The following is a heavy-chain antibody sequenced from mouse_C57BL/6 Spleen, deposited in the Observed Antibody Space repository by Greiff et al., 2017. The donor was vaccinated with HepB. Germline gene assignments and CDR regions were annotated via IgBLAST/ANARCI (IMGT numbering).Heavy chain of an antibody. CDR1: GYSFTSYY. V-gene: IGHV1-66*01. Sequence: VQRVESGPELVKPGASVKISCKASGYSFTSYYIHWVKQRPGQGLEWIGWIYPGSGNTKYNEKFKGKATLTADTSSSTAYMQLSSLTSEDSAVYYCARWNAMDYWGQGTSVTVSS. CDR2: IYPGSGNT. J-gene: IGHJ4*01. CDR3: ARWNAMDY.